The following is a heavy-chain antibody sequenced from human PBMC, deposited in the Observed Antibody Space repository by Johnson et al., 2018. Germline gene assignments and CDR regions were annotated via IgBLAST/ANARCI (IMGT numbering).Heavy chain of an antibody. J-gene: IGHJ6*03. V-gene: IGHV3-33*01. CDR1: GFTFSNYA. D-gene: IGHD2-2*03. Sequence: QVQLVQSGGGVVQPGRSLRLSCAASGFTFSNYAMHWVRQAPGKGLEWVAVIWYDGRSMGYADSVKGQFTISRDNSKNTLYLQLSSLRGGETAIYYCASVHMVIGVVPARGGHMYGLDKGTTVIVAS. CDR2: IWYDGRSM. CDR3: ASVHMVIGVVPARGGHMYG.